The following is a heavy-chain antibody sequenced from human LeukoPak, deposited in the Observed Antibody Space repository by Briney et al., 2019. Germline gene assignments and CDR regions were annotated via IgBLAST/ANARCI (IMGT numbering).Heavy chain of an antibody. J-gene: IGHJ4*02. CDR3: ASGRDSSSWYWGYYYDSRRYESVGFDY. V-gene: IGHV4-31*03. D-gene: IGHD3-22*01. CDR2: IYDSGST. Sequence: PSETLSLTCTVSGGSISSGGYYWSWLRQHPGKGLEWIGYIYDSGSTYYNPSLKSRVTISVDTSKNQFSLKLSSVTAADTAVYYCASGRDSSSWYWGYYYDSRRYESVGFDYWGQGTLVTVSS. CDR1: GGSISSGGYY.